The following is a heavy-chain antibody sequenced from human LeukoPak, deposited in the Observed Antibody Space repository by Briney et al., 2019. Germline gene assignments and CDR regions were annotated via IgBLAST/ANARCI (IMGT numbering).Heavy chain of an antibody. CDR2: IYSDGNT. J-gene: IGHJ4*02. Sequence: GGSLRLSCAASGFTVSSKYMSWVRRPPGTGLEWVSVIYSDGNTYYADSVKGRFTISRDNSKNTVYLQMNSLRAEDTAVYYCASSSWDDWGQGTLVTVSS. D-gene: IGHD6-13*01. CDR1: GFTVSSKY. CDR3: ASSSWDD. V-gene: IGHV3-66*01.